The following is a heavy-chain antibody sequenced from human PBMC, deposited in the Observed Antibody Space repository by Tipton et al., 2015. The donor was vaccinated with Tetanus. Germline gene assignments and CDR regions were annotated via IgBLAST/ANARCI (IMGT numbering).Heavy chain of an antibody. J-gene: IGHJ6*02. CDR1: GGTFSSYA. CDR2: IIPIFGTA. CDR3: ARAIPGATSYDYYYGMDV. D-gene: IGHD5-12*01. Sequence: QLVQSGAEVKKPGSSVKVSCKASGGTFSSYAISWVRQAPGQGLEWMGGIIPIFGTANYAQKFQGRVTITADKSTSTAYMELSSLRSEDPAVYYCARAIPGATSYDYYYGMDVWGQGTTVTVSS. V-gene: IGHV1-69*06.